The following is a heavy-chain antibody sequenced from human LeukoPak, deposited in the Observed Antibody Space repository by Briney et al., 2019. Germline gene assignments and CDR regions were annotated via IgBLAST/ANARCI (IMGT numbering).Heavy chain of an antibody. J-gene: IGHJ4*02. CDR3: ARGGRNFDY. Sequence: SETLSLTCTVSNDSINDSYWSWIRQPPGKRLEWIGYISNSGTTKYNTSLKSRVTISVDTSNNQISLRLGSVTAADTAVYFCARGGRNFDYWGQGTLVTVSS. D-gene: IGHD1-26*01. V-gene: IGHV4-59*01. CDR1: NDSINDSY. CDR2: ISNSGTT.